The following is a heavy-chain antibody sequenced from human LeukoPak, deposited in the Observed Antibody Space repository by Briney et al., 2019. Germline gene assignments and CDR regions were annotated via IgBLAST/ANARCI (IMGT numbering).Heavy chain of an antibody. V-gene: IGHV4-38-2*01. Sequence: SETLSLTCAVSGYSISSGYYWGWIRQPPGKGLEWIGSIYHSGSTYYTPSLKSRVTISVDTSKNQFSLKLSSVTAADTAVYYCAGLWFGELLLLDYWGQGTLVTVSS. J-gene: IGHJ4*02. CDR1: GYSISSGYY. CDR2: IYHSGST. CDR3: AGLWFGELLLLDY. D-gene: IGHD3-10*01.